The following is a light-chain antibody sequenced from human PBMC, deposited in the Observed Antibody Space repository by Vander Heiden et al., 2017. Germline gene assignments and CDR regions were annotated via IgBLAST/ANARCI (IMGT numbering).Light chain of an antibody. CDR3: LQDYSYPRT. V-gene: IGKV1-6*01. CDR2: AAS. CDR1: QGIRND. Sequence: AIQMTKSPSSLSASVGDRVIITCRASQGIRNDLGWYQQRPGKAPKLLIYAASSLQTGVPLRFSGSGSGTDFTLTISSLQPEDFATYYCLQDYSYPRTFGQGTKVEIK. J-gene: IGKJ1*01.